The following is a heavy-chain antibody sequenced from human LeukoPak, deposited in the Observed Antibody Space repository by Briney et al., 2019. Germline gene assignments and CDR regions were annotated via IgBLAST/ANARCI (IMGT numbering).Heavy chain of an antibody. D-gene: IGHD6-6*01. CDR2: ISAYDGNT. J-gene: IGHJ4*02. V-gene: IGHV1-18*01. Sequence: ASVKVSCKASGYTFTSYGISWVRQAPGQGLEWMGWISAYDGNTNYAQKLQGRVTMTTDTSTSTAYMELRSLRSDDTAVYYCARRPPFEYSSSPEDYWGQGTLVTVSS. CDR3: ARRPPFEYSSSPEDY. CDR1: GYTFTSYG.